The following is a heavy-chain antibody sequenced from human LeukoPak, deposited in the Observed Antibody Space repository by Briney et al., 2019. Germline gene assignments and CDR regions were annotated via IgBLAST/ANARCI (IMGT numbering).Heavy chain of an antibody. CDR1: GFTFSSFA. CDR2: ISGSGGTT. V-gene: IGHV3-23*01. D-gene: IGHD5-12*01. J-gene: IGHJ6*03. CDR3: AKAAPGYSGYDLKAYYYYYMDV. Sequence: GGSLRLXCAASGFTFSSFAMSWVRQAPGKGLEWVSSISGSGGTTYYPDSVKGRFTISRDNSKSTLYLQMNSLRAEDTAVYYCAKAAPGYSGYDLKAYYYYYMDVWGKGTTVTVSS.